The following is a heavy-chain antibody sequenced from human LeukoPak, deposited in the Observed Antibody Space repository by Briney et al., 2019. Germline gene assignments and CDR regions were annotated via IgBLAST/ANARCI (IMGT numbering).Heavy chain of an antibody. V-gene: IGHV1-2*02. Sequence: ASVKVSCKASGYTFTGYYMHWVRQAPGQGLEWMGWINPNSGGTNYAQKFQGRVTMTRDTSISTAYMELSRLRSDDTAVYYCARDPDTAAAHSFDYRGQGTLVTVSS. D-gene: IGHD5-18*01. CDR2: INPNSGGT. J-gene: IGHJ4*02. CDR1: GYTFTGYY. CDR3: ARDPDTAAAHSFDY.